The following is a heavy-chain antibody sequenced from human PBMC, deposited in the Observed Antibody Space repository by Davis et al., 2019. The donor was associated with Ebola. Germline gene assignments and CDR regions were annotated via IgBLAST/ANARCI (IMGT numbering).Heavy chain of an antibody. Sequence: SVKVSCKASGGTFSSHAISWVRQAPGQGLEWMGRIIPILGIANYAQKFQGRVTITADKSTSTAYMELSSLRSEDTAVYYCARGYCSGGSCYAYYYYGMDVWGQGTTVTVSS. CDR2: IIPILGIA. CDR3: ARGYCSGGSCYAYYYYGMDV. D-gene: IGHD2-15*01. V-gene: IGHV1-69*04. J-gene: IGHJ6*02. CDR1: GGTFSSHA.